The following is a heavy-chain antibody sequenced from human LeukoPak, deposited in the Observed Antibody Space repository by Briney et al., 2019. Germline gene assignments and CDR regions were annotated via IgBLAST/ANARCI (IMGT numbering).Heavy chain of an antibody. CDR1: GGSISSSNW. Sequence: SETLSLTCAVSGGSISSSNWWSWVRQPPGKGLEWIGEIYHSGSTNYHPSLKSRVTISVDKSKNQFSLKLSSVTAADTAVYYCASRCYYYDSSGCPGYWGQGTLVTVSS. D-gene: IGHD3-22*01. CDR3: ASRCYYYDSSGCPGY. J-gene: IGHJ4*02. CDR2: IYHSGST. V-gene: IGHV4-4*02.